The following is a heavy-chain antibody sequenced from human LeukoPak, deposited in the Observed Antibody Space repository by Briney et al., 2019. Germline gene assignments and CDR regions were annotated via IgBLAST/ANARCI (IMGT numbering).Heavy chain of an antibody. D-gene: IGHD4-23*01. Sequence: GASVKVSCKASGYTFTSYGISWVRQAPGQGLEWMGWISAYNGNTNYAQKLQGRVTMTTDTSTSTAYMELRSLRSDDTAVYYCARQKTTVVTLDPTSYYYYYYMDVWGKGTTVTVSS. CDR2: ISAYNGNT. J-gene: IGHJ6*03. CDR1: GYTFTSYG. CDR3: ARQKTTVVTLDPTSYYYYYYMDV. V-gene: IGHV1-18*01.